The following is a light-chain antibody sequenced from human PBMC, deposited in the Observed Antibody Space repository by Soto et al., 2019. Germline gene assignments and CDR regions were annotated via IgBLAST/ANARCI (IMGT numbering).Light chain of an antibody. CDR1: SSNIGAGYD. J-gene: IGLJ2*01. CDR3: QSYDSSRSGFVV. CDR2: GNI. V-gene: IGLV1-40*01. Sequence: QSVLTQPPSVSGAPGQRVTISCTGSSSNIGAGYDVHWYQQLPGTAPKLLIYGNINRPSGVPDRFSGSKSGTSASLAITGLQAEDEADYYCQSYDSSRSGFVVFGGGTKLTVL.